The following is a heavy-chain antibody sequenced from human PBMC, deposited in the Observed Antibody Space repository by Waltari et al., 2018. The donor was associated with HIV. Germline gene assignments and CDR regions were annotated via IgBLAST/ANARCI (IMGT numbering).Heavy chain of an antibody. D-gene: IGHD4-17*01. J-gene: IGHJ4*02. Sequence: MSWVRQAPGKGLEWVGRIKSKTDGGTTDYAAPVKGRFTISRDDSKNTLYLQMNSLKTEDTAVYYCTAPGTVTDALDYWGQGTLVTVSS. V-gene: IGHV3-15*01. CDR2: IKSKTDGGTT. CDR3: TAPGTVTDALDY.